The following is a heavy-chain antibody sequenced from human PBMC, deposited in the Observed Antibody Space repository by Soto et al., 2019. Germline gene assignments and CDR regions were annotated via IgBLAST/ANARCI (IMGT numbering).Heavy chain of an antibody. Sequence: SETLSLTCAVYGGSLSGYYWSWIRQPPGKALEWIGEFNHSGDTNYNPSLKSRVTISVDTSKNQLFLNLSSVTAADTAMYYCARHHVRGRTIAGAAEFWGQGTLVTVSS. CDR2: FNHSGDT. J-gene: IGHJ4*02. V-gene: IGHV4-34*01. CDR1: GGSLSGYY. CDR3: ARHHVRGRTIAGAAEF. D-gene: IGHD1-26*01.